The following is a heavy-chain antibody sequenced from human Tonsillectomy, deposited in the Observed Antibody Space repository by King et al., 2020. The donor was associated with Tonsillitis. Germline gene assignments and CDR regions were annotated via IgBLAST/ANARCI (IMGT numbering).Heavy chain of an antibody. Sequence: QLVQSGAEVKKPGESLKISCKGSGYRFTTYWIAWVRQMAGKSLEWMVTIYPSDSDARYSPSFQGQVTISVDKSISTAYLQWSSLKASDTAMYYCARLTYGSGSCPDYWGQGTLVTVSS. CDR2: IYPSDSDA. CDR3: ARLTYGSGSCPDY. D-gene: IGHD3-10*01. CDR1: GYRFTTYW. V-gene: IGHV5-51*03. J-gene: IGHJ4*02.